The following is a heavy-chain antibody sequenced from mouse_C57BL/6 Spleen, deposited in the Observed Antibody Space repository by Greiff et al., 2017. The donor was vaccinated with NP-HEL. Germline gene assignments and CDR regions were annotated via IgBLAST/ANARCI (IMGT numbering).Heavy chain of an antibody. CDR3: ARSEDYPWFAY. CDR2: IYPGDGDT. J-gene: IGHJ3*01. Sequence: VKLQESGAELVKPGASVKISCKASGYAFSSYWMNWVKQRPGKGLEWIGQIYPGDGDTNYNGKFKGKATLTADKSSSTAYMQLSSLTSEDSAVYFCARSEDYPWFAYWGQGTLVTVSA. D-gene: IGHD2-4*01. CDR1: GYAFSSYW. V-gene: IGHV1-80*01.